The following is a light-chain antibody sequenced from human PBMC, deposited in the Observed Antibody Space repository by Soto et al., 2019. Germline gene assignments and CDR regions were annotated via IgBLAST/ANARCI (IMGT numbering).Light chain of an antibody. J-gene: IGKJ1*01. V-gene: IGKV3-20*01. Sequence: EIVLTQSPGTLSLSPGERATLSCGASQSVSNNYLAWYQQKPGQAPRLLIYGASNRATGIPDRFSGSGSGTDFTLTISRLEPEDFAVYYCQQYGSSGTFGQGTKGESK. CDR1: QSVSNNY. CDR3: QQYGSSGT. CDR2: GAS.